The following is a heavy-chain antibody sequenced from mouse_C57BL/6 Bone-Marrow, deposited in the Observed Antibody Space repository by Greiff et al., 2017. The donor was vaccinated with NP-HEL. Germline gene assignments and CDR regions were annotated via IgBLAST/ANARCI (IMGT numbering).Heavy chain of an antibody. V-gene: IGHV5-9-1*02. CDR3: TRAAYYSNPYYAMDY. D-gene: IGHD2-5*01. CDR1: GFTFSSYA. Sequence: EVKLVDSGEGLVKPGGSLKLSCAASGFTFSSYAMSWVRQTPEKRLEWVAYISSGGDYIYYADTVKGRFTISRDNARNTLYLQMSSLKSEDTAMYYCTRAAYYSNPYYAMDYWGQGTSVTVSS. CDR2: ISSGGDYI. J-gene: IGHJ4*01.